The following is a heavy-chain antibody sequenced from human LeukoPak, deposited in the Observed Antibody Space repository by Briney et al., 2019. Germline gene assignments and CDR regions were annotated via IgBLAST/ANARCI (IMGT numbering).Heavy chain of an antibody. CDR1: GFTFSSYA. Sequence: GGSLRLSCAASGFTFSSYAMSWVRQAPGKGLEWVSAISGSGGSTYYADSVKGRFTISRDNSKNTLYLQMNSLRAEDTAVYYCAGDDYVWGSYRYYYWGQGTLVTVSS. CDR2: ISGSGGST. CDR3: AGDDYVWGSYRYYY. V-gene: IGHV3-23*01. D-gene: IGHD3-16*02. J-gene: IGHJ4*02.